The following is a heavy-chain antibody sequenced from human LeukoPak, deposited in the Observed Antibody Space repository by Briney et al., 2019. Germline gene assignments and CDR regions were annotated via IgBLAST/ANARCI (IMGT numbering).Heavy chain of an antibody. CDR1: GFTFSSYW. CDR3: ARGSSSSWYAFDY. Sequence: QPGGSLRLSCAASGFTFSSYWMHWVRQAPGKGLLWFSRINSDGSSTTYADSVKGRFTISRDNAKNTLYLQMNSLRAEDTAVYYCARGSSSSWYAFDYWGQGTLVTVSS. D-gene: IGHD6-13*01. J-gene: IGHJ4*02. CDR2: INSDGSST. V-gene: IGHV3-74*01.